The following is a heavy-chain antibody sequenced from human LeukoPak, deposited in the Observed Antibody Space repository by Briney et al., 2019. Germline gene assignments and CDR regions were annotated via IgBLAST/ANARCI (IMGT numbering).Heavy chain of an antibody. CDR2: MNPNSGNT. V-gene: IGHV1-8*01. CDR3: ARRRGWPNYFDY. D-gene: IGHD6-19*01. J-gene: IGHJ4*02. CDR1: GYTFTNYD. Sequence: ASVKVSCKASGYTFTNYDINWVRQATGQGLEWMGWMNPNSGNTGYAQKFQGRVTMTRNTSITTADMELSSLRSEDTAVYYCARRRGWPNYFDYWGQGTLVTVSS.